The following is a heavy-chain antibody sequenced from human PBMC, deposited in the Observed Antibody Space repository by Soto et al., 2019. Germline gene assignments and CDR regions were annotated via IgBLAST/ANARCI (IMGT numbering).Heavy chain of an antibody. J-gene: IGHJ5*02. V-gene: IGHV4-39*01. CDR3: ARGPKRTMIVAPSRVAAWFDP. CDR2: IYYSGST. Sequence: SETLSLTCTVSGGSISSSSYYWGWIRQPPGKGLEWIGSIYYSGSTYYNPSLKSRVTISVDTSKNQFSLKLSSVTAADTAVYYCARGPKRTMIVAPSRVAAWFDPWGQGPRSPS. CDR1: GGSISSSSYY. D-gene: IGHD3-22*01.